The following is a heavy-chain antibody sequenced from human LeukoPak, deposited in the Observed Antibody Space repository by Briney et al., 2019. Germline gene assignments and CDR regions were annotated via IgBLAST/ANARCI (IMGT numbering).Heavy chain of an antibody. V-gene: IGHV4-34*01. Sequence: PSETLSLTCAVYGGSFSGYYWSWIRQPPGKGLEWIGEINHSGSTNYNPSLKSRVTISVDTSKNQFSLKLSSVTAAATAVYYCAKAALWFGELLFPEIYFDYRGPGTLVTVSS. D-gene: IGHD3-10*01. CDR1: GGSFSGYY. J-gene: IGHJ4*02. CDR3: AKAALWFGELLFPEIYFDY. CDR2: INHSGST.